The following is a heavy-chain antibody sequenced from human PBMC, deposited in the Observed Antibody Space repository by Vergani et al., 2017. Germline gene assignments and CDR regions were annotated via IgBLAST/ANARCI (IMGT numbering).Heavy chain of an antibody. D-gene: IGHD3/OR15-3a*01. CDR1: GYTFTSSS. CDR2: ITVYNGNT. Sequence: QVKLEQSGPEVKKPGASVKVSCKTSGYTFTSSSVSWLRQAPGQGLEWLGWITVYNGNTQYAKKFQGRITITADTSTSTAFMELRNLRSDDTAIYYCARDPYDVWTGPLDPWGQGTLVTVSS. J-gene: IGHJ5*02. CDR3: ARDPYDVWTGPLDP. V-gene: IGHV1-18*01.